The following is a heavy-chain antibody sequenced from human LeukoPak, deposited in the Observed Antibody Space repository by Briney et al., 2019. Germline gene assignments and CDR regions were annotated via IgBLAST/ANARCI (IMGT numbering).Heavy chain of an antibody. CDR3: ARVEMVTNGALDI. CDR1: GGSISSGGYS. J-gene: IGHJ3*02. Sequence: PSETLSLTCAVSGGSISSGGYSWSWIRQPPGKGLEWIGYIYHSGSTYYNPALKSRVTISVDTSKNQFSLKLNSVSAADTAVYYCARVEMVTNGALDIWGQGTSVAVSS. D-gene: IGHD5-24*01. V-gene: IGHV4-30-2*01. CDR2: IYHSGST.